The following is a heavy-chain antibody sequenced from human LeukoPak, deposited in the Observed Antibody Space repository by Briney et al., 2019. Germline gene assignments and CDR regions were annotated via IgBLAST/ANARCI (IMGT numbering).Heavy chain of an antibody. CDR2: INPSGGST. V-gene: IGHV1-46*01. J-gene: IGHJ4*02. CDR3: ARDTSTTKNPAGYYFDY. CDR1: GYTFTSYY. Sequence: ASVKVSCKASGYTFTSYYIHWVRQAPGQGLEWMGIINPSGGSTSYAQKFQGRVTMTRDTSTSTVYMELSSLRSEDAAVYYCARDTSTTKNPAGYYFDYWGQGTLVTVSS. D-gene: IGHD1-7*01.